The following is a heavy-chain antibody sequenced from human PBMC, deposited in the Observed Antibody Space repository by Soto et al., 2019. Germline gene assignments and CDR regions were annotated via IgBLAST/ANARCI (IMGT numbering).Heavy chain of an antibody. CDR1: GFTVSSNY. D-gene: IGHD1-26*01. Sequence: GGPLSLSCAASGFTVSSNYVSWARQAPGKGLEWVSVIYSGGSTYYADSVNGRFTISRDNSKNTLYLQMNSLRAEDTAVYYCARDRGIVGATRDYWGQGTLVTVSS. V-gene: IGHV3-53*01. J-gene: IGHJ4*02. CDR3: ARDRGIVGATRDY. CDR2: IYSGGST.